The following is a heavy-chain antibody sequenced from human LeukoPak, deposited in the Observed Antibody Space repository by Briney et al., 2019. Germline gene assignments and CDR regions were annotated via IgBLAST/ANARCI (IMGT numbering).Heavy chain of an antibody. V-gene: IGHV1-46*01. Sequence: ASVKVSCKASGYTFTSYDINWVRQATGQGLEWMGIINPSGGSTSYAQKFQGRVTMTRDMSTSTVYMELSSLRSEDTAVYYCARDLGEWPQYYFDYWGQGTLVTVSS. J-gene: IGHJ4*02. CDR2: INPSGGST. CDR1: GYTFTSYD. CDR3: ARDLGEWPQYYFDY. D-gene: IGHD3-3*01.